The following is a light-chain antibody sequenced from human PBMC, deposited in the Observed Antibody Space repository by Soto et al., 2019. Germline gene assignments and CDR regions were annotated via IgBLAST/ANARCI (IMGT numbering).Light chain of an antibody. V-gene: IGLV2-8*01. Sequence: QSALTQPPSASGSPGQSVTISCTGTSSDVGGYNYVSWYQQYPGRAPKLMIYEVTKRPSGVPDRFSGSKSGNTASLPVSGVQAEDEADYYCSSYAASNNFYFVFGGGTKLTVL. CDR3: SSYAASNNFYFV. J-gene: IGLJ3*02. CDR1: SSDVGGYNY. CDR2: EVT.